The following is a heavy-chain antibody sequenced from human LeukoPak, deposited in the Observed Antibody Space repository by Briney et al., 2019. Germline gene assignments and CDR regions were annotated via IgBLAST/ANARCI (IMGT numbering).Heavy chain of an antibody. V-gene: IGHV3-48*01. Sequence: GGSLRLSCAASEFPFSSYAMNWVRQAPGKGLEWVSYISTSSSIIYYADSVKGRFTISRDNAKNSLYLRINSLRAEDTAVYYCARTFGELLEYYFDYWGQGTLVTVSS. J-gene: IGHJ4*02. CDR3: ARTFGELLEYYFDY. D-gene: IGHD3-10*01. CDR2: ISTSSSII. CDR1: EFPFSSYA.